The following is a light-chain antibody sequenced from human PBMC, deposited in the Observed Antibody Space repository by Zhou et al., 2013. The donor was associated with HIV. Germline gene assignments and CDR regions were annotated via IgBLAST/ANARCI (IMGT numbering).Light chain of an antibody. V-gene: IGKV3-15*01. CDR3: QQYYNSPQT. J-gene: IGKJ1*01. Sequence: IVMTQSPATLSVSPGERATLSCRASQSISSNLAWYQQKPGQAPRLLIYGASTRATGIPARFSGSGSGTDFTLTISRLEPEDFAVYYCQQYYNSPQTFGQGTKVEIK. CDR2: GAS. CDR1: QSISSN.